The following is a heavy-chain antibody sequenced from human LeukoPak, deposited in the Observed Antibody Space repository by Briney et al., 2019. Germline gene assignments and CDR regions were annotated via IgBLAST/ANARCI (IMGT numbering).Heavy chain of an antibody. CDR1: GFTFSSYG. CDR2: ISYDGSNK. D-gene: IGHD3-9*01. CDR3: AKVWGPLRYFDWLADPFDY. J-gene: IGHJ4*02. Sequence: GGSLRLSCAASGFTFSSYGMHWVRQAPGKGLEWVAVISYDGSNKYYADSVKGRFTISRDNSKNTLYLQMNSLRAEDTAVYYCAKVWGPLRYFDWLADPFDYWGQGTLVTVSS. V-gene: IGHV3-30*18.